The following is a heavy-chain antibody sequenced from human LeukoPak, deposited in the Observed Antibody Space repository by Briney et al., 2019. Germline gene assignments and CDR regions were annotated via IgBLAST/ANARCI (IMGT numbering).Heavy chain of an antibody. V-gene: IGHV3-64*01. CDR2: INNNGGTT. Sequence: GGSLRLSCAASGFTFSSYAMHWVRQAPGKGLEYVSAINNNGGTTYYANSVKGRFTISRDNSKNTLYLQMGSLRAEDMAVYYCARVNGSGSFYDYWGQGTLVTVSS. CDR1: GFTFSSYA. CDR3: ARVNGSGSFYDY. J-gene: IGHJ4*02. D-gene: IGHD3-10*01.